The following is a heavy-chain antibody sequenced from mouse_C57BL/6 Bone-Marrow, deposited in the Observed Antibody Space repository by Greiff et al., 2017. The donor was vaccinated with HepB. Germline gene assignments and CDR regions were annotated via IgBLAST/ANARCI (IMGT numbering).Heavy chain of an antibody. J-gene: IGHJ2*01. V-gene: IGHV1-81*01. Sequence: QVQLQQSGAELARPGASVKLSCKASGYTFTSYGISWVKQRTGQGLEWIGEIYPRRGNTYYNEKFKGKATLTADKSSSTAYMELRSLTSEDSAVYFCARGSDYFDYWGQGTTLTVSS. CDR3: ARGSDYFDY. CDR1: GYTFTSYG. CDR2: IYPRRGNT.